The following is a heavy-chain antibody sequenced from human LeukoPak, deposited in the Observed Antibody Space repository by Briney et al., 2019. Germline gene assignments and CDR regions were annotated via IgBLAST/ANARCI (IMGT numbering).Heavy chain of an antibody. J-gene: IGHJ4*02. CDR1: GFTFSTYS. V-gene: IGHV3-48*02. Sequence: GGSLRLSCATSGFTFSTYSMNWVRQAPGKGLEWVSKISSNSGTIYYADSVKGRFTISRDNAKNSLYLQMNSLRDEDTAVYYCARSSARDFDFWGQGTLVTVSS. CDR3: ARSSARDFDF. CDR2: ISSNSGTI.